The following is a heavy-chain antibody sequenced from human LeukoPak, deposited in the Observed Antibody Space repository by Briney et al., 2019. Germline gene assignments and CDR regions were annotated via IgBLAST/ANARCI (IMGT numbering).Heavy chain of an antibody. CDR3: ARHESYRFPLTGAYYSYPMDV. V-gene: IGHV4-59*08. Sequence: SETLSLTCTVSGASISSYFWSWIRQPPGKGLEWIAYIHYSGSTNYNPSLKSRLTISMDTSKNQFSLKLTSVTAADTAIYYCARHESYRFPLTGAYYSYPMDVWGQGTTVTVSS. CDR2: IHYSGST. D-gene: IGHD3-9*01. J-gene: IGHJ6*02. CDR1: GASISSYF.